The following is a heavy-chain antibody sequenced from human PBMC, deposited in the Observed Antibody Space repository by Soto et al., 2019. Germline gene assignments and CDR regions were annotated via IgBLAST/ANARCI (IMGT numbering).Heavy chain of an antibody. J-gene: IGHJ6*03. CDR2: ISSSSSYI. CDR3: ARDEGSVWFGESPTYYYYYMDV. CDR1: GFTFSSYS. D-gene: IGHD3-10*01. V-gene: IGHV3-21*01. Sequence: GGSLRLSCAASGFTFSSYSMNWVRQAPGKGLEWVSSISSSSSYIYYADSVKGRFTISRDNAKNSLYLQMNSLRAEDTAVYYWARDEGSVWFGESPTYYYYYMDVWGKGTTVTVSS.